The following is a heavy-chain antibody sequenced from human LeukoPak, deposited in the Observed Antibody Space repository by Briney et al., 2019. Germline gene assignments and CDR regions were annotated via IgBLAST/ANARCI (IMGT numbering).Heavy chain of an antibody. V-gene: IGHV3-30-3*01. CDR2: ISFDGSNK. J-gene: IGHJ4*02. CDR1: GFTFSNYA. Sequence: GGSLRLSCAASGFTFSNYAMNWVRQAPGKGLEWVATISFDGSNKYYSDVVTGRFTVSRDNSKNTFYLQLDSLRTEDTVLYSCARDSWYRCGNDCYSVDYWGQGSLVTVSS. D-gene: IGHD2-21*02. CDR3: ARDSWYRCGNDCYSVDY.